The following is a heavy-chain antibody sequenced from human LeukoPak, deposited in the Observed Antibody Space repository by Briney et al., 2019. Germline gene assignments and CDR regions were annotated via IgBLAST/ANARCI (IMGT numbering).Heavy chain of an antibody. V-gene: IGHV3-30*18. CDR3: AKPNYDILTGFRFFDY. CDR1: GFTFSSYG. CDR2: ISYDGSNK. D-gene: IGHD3-9*01. Sequence: GRSLRLSCAASGFTFSSYGMHWVRQAPGKGLEWVAVISYDGSNKYYADSVKGRFTISRDNSKNTLYLQMNSLRAEVTAVYYCAKPNYDILTGFRFFDYWGQGTLVTVSS. J-gene: IGHJ4*02.